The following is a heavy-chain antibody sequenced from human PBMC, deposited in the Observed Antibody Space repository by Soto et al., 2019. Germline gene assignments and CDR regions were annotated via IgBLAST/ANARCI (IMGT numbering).Heavy chain of an antibody. D-gene: IGHD6-19*01. Sequence: ASVKVSCKASGYTFTGYYMHWVRQAPGQGLEWMGWINPNSGGTNYAQKFQGRVTMTRDTSISTAYMELNSLRVEDTAVYYCARSYSSGWEFDYWGQGTQVTVSS. J-gene: IGHJ4*02. CDR3: ARSYSSGWEFDY. CDR1: GYTFTGYY. CDR2: INPNSGGT. V-gene: IGHV1-2*02.